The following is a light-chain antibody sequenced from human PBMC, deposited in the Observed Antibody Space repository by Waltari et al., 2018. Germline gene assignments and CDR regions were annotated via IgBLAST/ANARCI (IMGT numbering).Light chain of an antibody. J-gene: IGLJ1*01. Sequence: QSALTHPASVSGSLGQSITLSCTGTSSGVGYSPLVSWYQQPPGQAPKLMLYEGSKRPAGISNRFSGSKSGETASLTISGLQTEDEADYYCCSYTNSGTSFGTGTRVTVL. CDR3: CSYTNSGTS. CDR1: SSGVGYSPL. V-gene: IGLV2-23*01. CDR2: EGS.